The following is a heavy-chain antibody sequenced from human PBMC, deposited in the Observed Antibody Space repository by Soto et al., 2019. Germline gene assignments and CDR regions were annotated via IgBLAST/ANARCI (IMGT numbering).Heavy chain of an antibody. Sequence: EVQLVESGGGLVQPGGSLRLSCAVSGFTFSSHWMHWVRQTPGKGLVCVARINGDGVATTYADSVKGRFTISRDNARNTVYLQMNSLRAEDTAVYYCARGTEGSWVWCLTHWGQGTLVTVSS. V-gene: IGHV3-74*01. J-gene: IGHJ4*02. D-gene: IGHD2-8*01. CDR2: INGDGVAT. CDR1: GFTFSSHW. CDR3: ARGTEGSWVWCLTH.